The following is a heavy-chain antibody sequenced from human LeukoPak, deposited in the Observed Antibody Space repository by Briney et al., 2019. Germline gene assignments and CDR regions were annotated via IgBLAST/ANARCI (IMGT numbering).Heavy chain of an antibody. CDR1: GYTLTELS. Sequence: ASVKVSCKVSGYTLTELSMHWVRQAPGKGLEWMGGSDPEDGETIYAQKFQGRVTMTEDTSTDTTYMELSSLRSEDTALYYCARGILEWVTLGYAFDIWGQGTMVTVSS. CDR2: SDPEDGET. V-gene: IGHV1-24*01. J-gene: IGHJ3*02. CDR3: ARGILEWVTLGYAFDI. D-gene: IGHD3-3*01.